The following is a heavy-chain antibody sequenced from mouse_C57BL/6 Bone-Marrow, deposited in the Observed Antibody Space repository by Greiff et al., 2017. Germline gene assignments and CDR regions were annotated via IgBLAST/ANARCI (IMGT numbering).Heavy chain of an antibody. D-gene: IGHD2-12*01. V-gene: IGHV5-12*01. CDR2: ISNGGGST. Sequence: EVKVIESGGGLVQPGGSLKISCAASGFTFSDYYMYWVRQTPEKRLEGVAYISNGGGSTYYTDTVKGRFTISRDNAKNTLYLQMSRMKSEDTAMYYCARPYYTEIDYAMDYWCQGTSVTVSS. J-gene: IGHJ4*01. CDR1: GFTFSDYY. CDR3: ARPYYTEIDYAMDY.